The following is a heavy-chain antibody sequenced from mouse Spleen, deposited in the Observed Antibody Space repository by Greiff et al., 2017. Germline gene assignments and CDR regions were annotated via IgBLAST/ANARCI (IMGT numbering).Heavy chain of an antibody. J-gene: IGHJ4*01. CDR2: IWRGGST. CDR3: AIYYGYDLVYAMDY. Sequence: VQRVESGPSLVQPSQSLSMTCTVSGFSLTSYGVHWVRQSPGKGLEWLGVIWRGGSTDYNAAFMSRLSITKDNSKSQVFFKMNSLQADDTAIYYCAIYYGYDLVYAMDYWGQGTSVTVSS. V-gene: IGHV2-5-1*01. D-gene: IGHD2-2*01. CDR1: GFSLTSYG.